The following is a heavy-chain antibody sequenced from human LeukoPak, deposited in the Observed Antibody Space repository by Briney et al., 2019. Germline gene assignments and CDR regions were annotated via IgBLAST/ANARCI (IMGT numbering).Heavy chain of an antibody. D-gene: IGHD2-2*01. V-gene: IGHV4-4*07. J-gene: IGHJ5*02. CDR1: GGSISSYY. CDR3: ARGLIVVVPAAMVWFDP. CDR2: IYTSGST. Sequence: PSETLSLTCTVSGGSISSYYWGWIRQPAGKGLEWIGRIYTSGSTNYNPSLKSRVTMSVDTSKNQFSLKLSSVTAADTAVYYCARGLIVVVPAAMVWFDPWGQGTLVTVSS.